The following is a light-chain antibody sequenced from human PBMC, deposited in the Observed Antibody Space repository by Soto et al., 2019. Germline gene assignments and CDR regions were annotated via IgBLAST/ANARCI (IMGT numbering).Light chain of an antibody. CDR2: GAS. V-gene: IGKV3-20*01. CDR3: QQYDNSPWT. Sequence: EIVLTQSPGTLSLSPGEGATLSCRASQSVSSSYLAWYQQKPGQAPRLLIYGASSRATGIPDRFSGGGSGTDFTHTISRVEPEDFAVYYCQQYDNSPWTFGQGTKVEIK. J-gene: IGKJ1*01. CDR1: QSVSSSY.